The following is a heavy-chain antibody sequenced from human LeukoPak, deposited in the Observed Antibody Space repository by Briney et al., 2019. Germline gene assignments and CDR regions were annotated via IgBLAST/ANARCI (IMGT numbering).Heavy chain of an antibody. Sequence: PGGSLRLSCAASGFTFSSSAMSWVRLAPGKGLEWVSGISGSDGSTYYADSVKGRFTISRDNSKNTLYLQMNSLRAADTAVYYCAKDPTHYRVWDDYDSTVLSYWGQGTLVTVSS. CDR1: GFTFSSSA. V-gene: IGHV3-23*01. CDR3: AKDPTHYRVWDDYDSTVLSY. J-gene: IGHJ4*02. CDR2: ISGSDGST. D-gene: IGHD3-22*01.